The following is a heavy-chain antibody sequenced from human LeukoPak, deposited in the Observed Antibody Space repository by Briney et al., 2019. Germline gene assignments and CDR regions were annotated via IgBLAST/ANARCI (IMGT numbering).Heavy chain of an antibody. CDR2: VSGDGSTT. V-gene: IGHV3-74*01. CDR1: GITISRFW. J-gene: IGHJ4*02. Sequence: HPGGSLRLSCAASGITISRFWMHWVRQAPGKGLVWVSRVSGDGSTTNYADSVKGRFTISRDNAKNTLYLQMNSLRAEDTAVYYCARAQEGVWGQGTLVTVSS. CDR3: ARAQEGV.